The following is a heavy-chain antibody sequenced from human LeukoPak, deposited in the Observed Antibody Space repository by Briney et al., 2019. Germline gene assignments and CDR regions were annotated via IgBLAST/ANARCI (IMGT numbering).Heavy chain of an antibody. CDR1: GGTFSSYA. V-gene: IGHV1-69*13. D-gene: IGHD6-13*01. Sequence: SVKVSCKASGGTFSSYAISWVRQAPGQGLEWMGGIIPIFGTANYAQKFQGRVTITADESTSTAYMELSSLRSEDTAVYYCTLAAAGQRREDYFDYWGQGTLVTVSS. CDR3: TLAAAGQRREDYFDY. CDR2: IIPIFGTA. J-gene: IGHJ4*02.